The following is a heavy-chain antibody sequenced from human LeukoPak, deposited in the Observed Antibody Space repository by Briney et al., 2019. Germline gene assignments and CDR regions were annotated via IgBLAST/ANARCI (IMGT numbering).Heavy chain of an antibody. V-gene: IGHV3-48*03. D-gene: IGHD3-10*02. Sequence: GGSLRLSCAASGFTFSSYEMNWVRQAPGKGLEGVSDISSSGSTIYYADSGKGRFTISRDNAKNSLYLQMNSLRAEDTAVYYCAELGITMIGGVWGKGTTVTISS. CDR2: ISSSGSTI. CDR1: GFTFSSYE. J-gene: IGHJ6*04. CDR3: AELGITMIGGV.